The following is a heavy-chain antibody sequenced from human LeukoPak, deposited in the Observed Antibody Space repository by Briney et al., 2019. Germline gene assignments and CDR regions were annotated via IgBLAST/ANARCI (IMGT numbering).Heavy chain of an antibody. D-gene: IGHD4-17*01. J-gene: IGHJ4*02. V-gene: IGHV1-69*05. CDR2: IIPIFGTA. Sequence: GASVKVSCKASGGTFSSYAISWVRQAPGQGLEWMGGIIPIFGTANYAQKFQGRVTITTDESTSTAYMELSSLRSEGTAVYYCARDLRADDYGDYIFDYWGQGTLVTVSS. CDR1: GGTFSSYA. CDR3: ARDLRADDYGDYIFDY.